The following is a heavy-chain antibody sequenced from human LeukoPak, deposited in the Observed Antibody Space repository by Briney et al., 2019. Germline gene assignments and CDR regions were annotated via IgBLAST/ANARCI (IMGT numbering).Heavy chain of an antibody. D-gene: IGHD6-19*01. CDR1: GYTFTSYD. CDR3: ARGIKYNSSHGVIDY. V-gene: IGHV1-8*01. J-gene: IGHJ4*02. CDR2: MNPNSGNT. Sequence: ASVKVSCKASGYTFTSYDINWVRQTTGQGLEWMGWMNPNSGNTGYAQKLQGRVTMTRNTSISTAYMELSSLRSEDSAVYYCARGIKYNSSHGVIDYWGQGALVTVSS.